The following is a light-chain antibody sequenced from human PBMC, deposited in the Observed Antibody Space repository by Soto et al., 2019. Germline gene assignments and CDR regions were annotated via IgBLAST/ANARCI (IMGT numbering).Light chain of an antibody. Sequence: QSALTQPRSVSGSPGQSVTISCTGTTSDVGGYNYVSWYQQHPGKAPKLIIYGVSERPSGVPDRFSGSKSGNTASLTISGLQAEDESDYSCCSYAGSYTFEFGGGTKVTVL. V-gene: IGLV2-11*01. CDR3: CSYAGSYTFE. CDR2: GVS. CDR1: TSDVGGYNY. J-gene: IGLJ3*02.